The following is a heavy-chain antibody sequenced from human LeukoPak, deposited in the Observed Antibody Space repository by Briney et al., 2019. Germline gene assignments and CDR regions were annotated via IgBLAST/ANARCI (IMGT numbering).Heavy chain of an antibody. CDR2: ISSSSSYI. Sequence: PGGSLRLSCAASRFTFSSYSMNWVRQAPGKGVEGVSSISSSSSYIYYADSVKGGFTISRDNSKKTLYLQMNSLRAEDTAVYYCARVEASGYDYGAFDYWGQGTLVTVSS. J-gene: IGHJ4*02. D-gene: IGHD5-12*01. CDR3: ARVEASGYDYGAFDY. V-gene: IGHV3-21*04. CDR1: RFTFSSYS.